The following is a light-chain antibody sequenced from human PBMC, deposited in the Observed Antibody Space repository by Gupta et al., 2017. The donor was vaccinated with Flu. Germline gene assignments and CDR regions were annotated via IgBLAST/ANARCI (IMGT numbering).Light chain of an antibody. CDR2: EDS. V-gene: IGLV6-57*03. Sequence: TIACTRSSGSIASNYVQWYQQRPGSAPTTVIYEDSQRPSGVPDRFSGSIDSSSNSASLTVAGLKTEDEADYYCQSYDSSNLHWVFGGGTKLTVL. CDR1: SGSIASNY. CDR3: QSYDSSNLHWV. J-gene: IGLJ3*02.